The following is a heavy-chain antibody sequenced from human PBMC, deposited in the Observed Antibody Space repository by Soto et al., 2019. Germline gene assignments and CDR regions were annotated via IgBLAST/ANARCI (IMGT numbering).Heavy chain of an antibody. J-gene: IGHJ5*02. D-gene: IGHD5-18*01. CDR1: GLTFSSHG. V-gene: IGHV1-18*01. Sequence: APGKVCSKGSGLTFSSHGISWGGQAPGQGLEWMGWISAYNGNTNYAQKLQGRVTMTTDTSTSTAYMELRSLRSDDTAVYYCAREADTAVWFDPWGQGTLVTVSS. CDR3: AREADTAVWFDP. CDR2: ISAYNGNT.